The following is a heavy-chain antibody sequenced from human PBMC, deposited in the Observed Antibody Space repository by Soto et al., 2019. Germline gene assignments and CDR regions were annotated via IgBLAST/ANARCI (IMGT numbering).Heavy chain of an antibody. CDR3: ARGGGADDQFDP. D-gene: IGHD1-1*01. CDR1: GYTFTSTY. V-gene: IGHV1-18*01. J-gene: IGHJ5*02. CDR2: ISPVTGNT. Sequence: QVQLVQSGAELRKPGASVKVSCKASGYTFTSTYLPWVRQAPGRGVEWVGWISPVTGNTNYAKKFQGRVTLTTDTSTNTVYMELRSLSPDSTDVYYCARGGGADDQFDPWGQGTLVTVSS.